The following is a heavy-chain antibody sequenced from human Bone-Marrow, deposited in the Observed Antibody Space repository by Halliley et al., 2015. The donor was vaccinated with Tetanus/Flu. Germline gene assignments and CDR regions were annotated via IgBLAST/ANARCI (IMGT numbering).Heavy chain of an antibody. V-gene: IGHV4-34*01. D-gene: IGHD3-9*01. CDR2: INHSGSN. Sequence: TLSLTCAVYVGSFSDYYWSWIRQPPGKGLEWIGEINHSGSNSYNPSLKSRVTISVDTSKTQISLKLDSVTAADTAVYYCARGRLYYDILRRGGYNGLDVWGQGTTVTVSS. CDR3: ARGRLYYDILRRGGYNGLDV. J-gene: IGHJ6*02. CDR1: VGSFSDYY.